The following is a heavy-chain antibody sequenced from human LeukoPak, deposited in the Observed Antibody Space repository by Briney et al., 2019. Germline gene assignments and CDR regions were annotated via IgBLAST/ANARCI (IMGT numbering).Heavy chain of an antibody. CDR1: GFTFNSYG. CDR3: AREPSVAGFYYMDV. Sequence: PGGSLRLSCAASGFTFNSYGMHWVRQAPGKGLEWVAFIRYAGSDTYYADSVKGRFTISRDNSKNTLYLQMNSLRVEDTAMYYCAREPSVAGFYYMDVWGKGTTVTVSS. V-gene: IGHV3-30*02. CDR2: IRYAGSDT. J-gene: IGHJ6*03. D-gene: IGHD6-19*01.